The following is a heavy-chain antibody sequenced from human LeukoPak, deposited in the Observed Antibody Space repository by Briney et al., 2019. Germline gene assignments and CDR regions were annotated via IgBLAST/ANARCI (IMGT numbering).Heavy chain of an antibody. Sequence: GGSLRLSCAASGFTFSTYWMTWVRQAPGKGLEWVANINQDGSEQYYADSVKGRFTISRDNSKNTLYLQMNSLRAEDTAVYYCARDPRGFYDSSGYYLDYWGQGTLVTVSS. CDR3: ARDPRGFYDSSGYYLDY. V-gene: IGHV3-7*01. CDR2: INQDGSEQ. J-gene: IGHJ4*02. CDR1: GFTFSTYW. D-gene: IGHD3-22*01.